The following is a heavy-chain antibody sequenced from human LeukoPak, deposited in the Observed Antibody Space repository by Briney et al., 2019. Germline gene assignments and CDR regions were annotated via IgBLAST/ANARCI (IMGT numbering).Heavy chain of an antibody. CDR2: ISHSGST. Sequence: SETLSLTCAVYGGSFSAYYWTWIRQPPGKGLEWIGGISHSGSTNYNPSLKSRVTISVDTSKNQFSLKLSSVTAADTAVYYCASPPITMVRGVTDYWGQGTLVTVSS. CDR3: ASPPITMVRGVTDY. CDR1: GGSFSAYY. V-gene: IGHV4-34*01. J-gene: IGHJ4*02. D-gene: IGHD3-10*01.